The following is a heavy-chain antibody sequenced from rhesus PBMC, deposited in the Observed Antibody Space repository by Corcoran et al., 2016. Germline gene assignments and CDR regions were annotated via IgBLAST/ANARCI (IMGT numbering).Heavy chain of an antibody. CDR3: ATAYEYNNYVPLDY. CDR1: GGSISRNY. D-gene: IGHD4-23*01. Sequence: QVQLQESGPGLVKPSETLSLTCAVSGGSISRNYWSWIRQSPGKGLELIGYIYGGSGNTIYNPSLKCRVTISRDTAKNQFSLKLSSMTAADTAVYYCATAYEYNNYVPLDYWGQGVLVTVSS. J-gene: IGHJ4*01. V-gene: IGHV4-147*01. CDR2: IYGGSGNT.